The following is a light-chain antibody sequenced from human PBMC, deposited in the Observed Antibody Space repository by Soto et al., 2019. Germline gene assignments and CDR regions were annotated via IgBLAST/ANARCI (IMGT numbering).Light chain of an antibody. J-gene: IGLJ2*01. Sequence: QSALTQPASVSGSPGQSCSISGTGTSSDVGSYNLFSWYQQQPCKAPKLMIYEGSTRPSGVSNRFSRSKSGNTDTLTISGLQAEDEVDYYCWSYAGSSTYVVFGGGTTLTVL. CDR1: SSDVGSYNL. CDR2: EGS. V-gene: IGLV2-23*01. CDR3: WSYAGSSTYVV.